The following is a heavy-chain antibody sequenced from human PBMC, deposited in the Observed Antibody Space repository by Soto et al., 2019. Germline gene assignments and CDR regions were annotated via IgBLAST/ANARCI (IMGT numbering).Heavy chain of an antibody. CDR2: IWYDGSNK. V-gene: IGHV3-33*01. Sequence: PGGSLRLSCGASGFTFSSYGMHWVRQAPGKGLEWVAVIWYDGSNKYYADSVKGRFTISRDNSKNTLYLQMNSLRAEDTAVYYCARDGDYIVATHVELDYWRQGTLVTVSS. CDR1: GFTFSSYG. J-gene: IGHJ4*02. CDR3: ARDGDYIVATHVELDY. D-gene: IGHD5-12*01.